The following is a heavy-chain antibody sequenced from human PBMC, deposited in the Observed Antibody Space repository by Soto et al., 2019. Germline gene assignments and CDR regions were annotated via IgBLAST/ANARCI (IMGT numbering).Heavy chain of an antibody. Sequence: ASVKVSCKASGYSFTSNVITWARQAPGQGLEWMGWISVYNGNKNYAQKFQGRVTMTTDTSTTTAYMELRSLRSDDTAVYYCARERENENYYMDVWGKGTTVTVSS. J-gene: IGHJ6*03. CDR2: ISVYNGNK. CDR1: GYSFTSNV. CDR3: ARERENENYYMDV. V-gene: IGHV1-18*01.